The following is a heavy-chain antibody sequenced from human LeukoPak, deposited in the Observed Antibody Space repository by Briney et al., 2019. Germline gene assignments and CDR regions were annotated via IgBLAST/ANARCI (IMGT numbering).Heavy chain of an antibody. CDR1: GGSISSYY. CDR3: ARDKAHSYGRYFDP. J-gene: IGHJ5*02. CDR2: ISYGNT. D-gene: IGHD5-18*01. V-gene: IGHV4-59*01. Sequence: PSETLSLTCTVSGGSISSYYWSWIRQPPGKGLEWIGHISYGNTDYNPSLKSRVTISVDTSKNQFSLKLTSVTAADTAVYYCARDKAHSYGRYFDPWGQGALVTVSS.